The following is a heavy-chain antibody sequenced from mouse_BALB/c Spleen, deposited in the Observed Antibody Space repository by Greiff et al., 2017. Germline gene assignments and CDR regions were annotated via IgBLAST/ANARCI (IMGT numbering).Heavy chain of an antibody. D-gene: IGHD1-1*01. CDR1: GFSLTSYG. CDR3: ARDSSYGYFDV. Sequence: VQRVESGPGLVAPSQSLSITCTVPGFSLTSYGVHWVRQPPGKGLEWLGVIWAGGSTNYNSALMSRLSISKDNSKSQVFLKMNSLQTDDTARYYCARDSSYGYFDVWGAGTTVTVST. J-gene: IGHJ1*01. CDR2: IWAGGST. V-gene: IGHV2-9*02.